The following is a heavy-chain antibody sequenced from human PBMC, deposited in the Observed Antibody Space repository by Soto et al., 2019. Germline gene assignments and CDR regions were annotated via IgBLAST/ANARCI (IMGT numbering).Heavy chain of an antibody. CDR1: RYSFTSYG. V-gene: IGHV5-10-1*01. Sequence: TISGERSRYSFTSYGISWVRQLPGKGLEWMGRIDPTDSYTNYSPSFPGNVTMSADKAISTAYLQWSSLKASDTAMYYCARRGAAAGSESYYYYCMDVWGQGTTVTVSS. CDR3: ARRGAAAGSESYYYYCMDV. D-gene: IGHD6-13*01. J-gene: IGHJ6*02. CDR2: IDPTDSYT.